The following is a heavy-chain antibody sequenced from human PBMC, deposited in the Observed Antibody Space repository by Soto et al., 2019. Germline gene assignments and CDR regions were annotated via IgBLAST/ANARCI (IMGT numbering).Heavy chain of an antibody. CDR3: ARDPKLTMVRGVGFDP. CDR2: INSDGSST. Sequence: EVQLVESGGGLVQPGGSLRLSCAASGFTFSSYWMHWVRQAPGKGLVWVSRINSDGSSTSYADSVKGRFTISRDNAKNPLYLQMNSLRAEDTAVYYCARDPKLTMVRGVGFDPWGQGTLVTVSS. D-gene: IGHD3-10*01. J-gene: IGHJ5*02. CDR1: GFTFSSYW. V-gene: IGHV3-74*01.